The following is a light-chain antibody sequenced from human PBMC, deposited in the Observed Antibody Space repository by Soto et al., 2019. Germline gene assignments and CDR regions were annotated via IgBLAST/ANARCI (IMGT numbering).Light chain of an antibody. CDR2: DAS. V-gene: IGKV1-5*01. J-gene: IGKJ1*01. Sequence: DIPMTQSPSTLSASVGDAVTVTCRASQSVSGWLAWYQQKPGEAPKLLIYDASALPRGVPSRFSGSGSGTKIPLPLGRLQADGFATYYCQQYETFSGTFGPGTKVEI. CDR1: QSVSGW. CDR3: QQYETFSGT.